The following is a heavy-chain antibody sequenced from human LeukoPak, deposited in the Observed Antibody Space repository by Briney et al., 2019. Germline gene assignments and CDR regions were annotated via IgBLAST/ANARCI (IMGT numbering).Heavy chain of an antibody. V-gene: IGHV1-69*13. CDR1: GGTFSSYA. CDR3: ARRSSSYGDYEYYFDY. D-gene: IGHD4-17*01. CDR2: IIPIFGTA. Sequence: SVKVSCRASGGTFSSYAISWVRQAPGQGLEWMGGIIPIFGTANYAQKFQGRVTITADESTSTAYMELSSLRSEDTAVYYCARRSSSYGDYEYYFDYWGQGTLVTVSS. J-gene: IGHJ4*02.